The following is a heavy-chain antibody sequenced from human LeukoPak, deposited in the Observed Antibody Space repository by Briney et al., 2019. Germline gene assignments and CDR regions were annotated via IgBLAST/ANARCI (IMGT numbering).Heavy chain of an antibody. CDR1: GFTFSSYW. Sequence: GGSLRLSCAASGFTFSSYWMHWVRQAPGKGLVWVSRINSDGSSTSYADSVKGRFTISRDNSKNTLYLQMNSLRPEDAAVYYCAKERATETRRLDYWGQGTLVTVSS. V-gene: IGHV3-74*01. CDR3: AKERATETRRLDY. J-gene: IGHJ4*02. CDR2: INSDGSST.